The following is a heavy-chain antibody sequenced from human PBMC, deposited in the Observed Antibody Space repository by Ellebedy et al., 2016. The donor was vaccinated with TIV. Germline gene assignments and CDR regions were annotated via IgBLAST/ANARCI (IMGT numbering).Heavy chain of an antibody. Sequence: GESLKISCAASGFTFRSHAMSWVRQAPGKGLEWVSAISGSSLSISYAPPVKGRFTTSRDNSKNTLYLHMTNLWAEDTAVYYCAKNLSTGSSYYFDHWGPGTLVTVSS. J-gene: IGHJ4*01. CDR1: GFTFRSHA. CDR3: AKNLSTGSSYYFDH. V-gene: IGHV3-23*01. D-gene: IGHD2-2*01. CDR2: ISGSSLSI.